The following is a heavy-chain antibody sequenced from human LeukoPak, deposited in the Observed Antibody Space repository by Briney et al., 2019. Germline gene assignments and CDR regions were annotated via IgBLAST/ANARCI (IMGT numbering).Heavy chain of an antibody. CDR1: GFTFSSYG. Sequence: GGSLTLSCAASGFTFSSYGMHWVRQAPGKGLEWVAVISYDGSNTYYADSVKGRFTISRDNSKNMLYLQMNSLRAEDTAVYYCARGGHDPGIPFDIWGQGTMVTVSS. J-gene: IGHJ3*02. D-gene: IGHD1-1*01. CDR2: ISYDGSNT. CDR3: ARGGHDPGIPFDI. V-gene: IGHV3-30*03.